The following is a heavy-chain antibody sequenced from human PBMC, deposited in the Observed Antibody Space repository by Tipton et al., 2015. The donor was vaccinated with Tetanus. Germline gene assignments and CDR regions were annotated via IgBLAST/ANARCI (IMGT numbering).Heavy chain of an antibody. CDR2: ISNDGYNT. CDR3: ANLVAVIGNDY. D-gene: IGHD6-19*01. J-gene: IGHJ4*02. Sequence: SLRLSCAASGFIFSRYYMHWVRQAPGKGLEWVAVISNDGYNTFYADAVEGRFTISRDNSRNMLHLHMSSLRVEDTAVYYCANLVAVIGNDYWGQGTLVTVS. V-gene: IGHV3-30*18. CDR1: GFIFSRYY.